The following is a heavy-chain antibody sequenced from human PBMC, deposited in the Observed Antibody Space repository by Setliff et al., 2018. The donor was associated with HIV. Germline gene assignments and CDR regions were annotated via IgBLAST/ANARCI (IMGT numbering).Heavy chain of an antibody. CDR3: AKKGDSNSYGWIDY. Sequence: PGGSLRLSCAASGFTFSSYAMSWVRQAPGKGLEWVSIITAGGTTYYADSVKGRLTISRDNSKNTLYLQMNNLRAEDTAVYYCAKKGDSNSYGWIDYWGQGTLVTVSS. V-gene: IGHV3-23*01. CDR2: ITAGGTT. D-gene: IGHD5-18*01. CDR1: GFTFSSYA. J-gene: IGHJ4*02.